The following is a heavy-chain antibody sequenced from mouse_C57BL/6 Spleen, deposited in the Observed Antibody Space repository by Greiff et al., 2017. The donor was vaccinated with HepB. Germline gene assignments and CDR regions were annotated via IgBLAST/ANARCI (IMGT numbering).Heavy chain of an antibody. V-gene: IGHV1-82*01. CDR1: GYAFSSSW. J-gene: IGHJ2*01. CDR3: ARSGSNLLDY. D-gene: IGHD2-5*01. CDR2: IYPGDGDT. Sequence: QVQLKQSGPELVKPGASVKISCKASGYAFSSSWMNWVKQRPGKGLEWIGRIYPGDGDTNYNGKFKGKATLTADKSSSTAYMQLSSLTSEDSAVYFCARSGSNLLDYWGQGTTLTVSS.